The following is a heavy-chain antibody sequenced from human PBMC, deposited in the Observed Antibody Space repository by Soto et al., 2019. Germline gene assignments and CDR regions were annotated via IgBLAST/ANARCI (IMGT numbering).Heavy chain of an antibody. CDR1: GDSMSGFY. CDR2: INYVGRTS. V-gene: IGHV4-59*01. D-gene: IGHD3-10*01. Sequence: SETLSLTCXVSGDSMSGFYWSWIRQTPGKGLEWIGYINYVGRTSYYSPSLQSRVTISLDSSKNQFSLILSSVTAADTAVYFCARFRRNYFDYWGQGTQVTVSS. J-gene: IGHJ4*02. CDR3: ARFRRNYFDY.